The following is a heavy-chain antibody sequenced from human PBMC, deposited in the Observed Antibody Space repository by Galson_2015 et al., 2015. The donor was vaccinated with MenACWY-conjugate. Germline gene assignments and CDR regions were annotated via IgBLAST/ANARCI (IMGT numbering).Heavy chain of an antibody. V-gene: IGHV3-74*01. J-gene: IGHJ4*02. CDR3: AKSRGASFYFDS. CDR2: INPGGSST. Sequence: SLRLSCAASGFTLRTYWMHWVRHALGKGLVWVSRINPGGSSTTYADSVKDRFTISRDNAKNTLYLQMNSLRPEDTAVFYCAKSRGASFYFDSWGQGTLVTVSS. D-gene: IGHD1-26*01. CDR1: GFTLRTYW.